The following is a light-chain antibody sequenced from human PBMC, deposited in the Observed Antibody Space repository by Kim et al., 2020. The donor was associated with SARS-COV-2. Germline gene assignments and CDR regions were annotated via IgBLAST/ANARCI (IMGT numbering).Light chain of an antibody. J-gene: IGLJ3*02. Sequence: QPVLTQPDSVSGAPGQRVTISCTGTSSNIGAGYDVHWYQQLPGTAPKLLIYRNNNRPSGVPDRFSGSKSGTSASLTITGLRAEDEADFYCQSFDSSLTVVFGGGTQLTVL. CDR1: SSNIGAGYD. CDR3: QSFDSSLTVV. CDR2: RNN. V-gene: IGLV1-40*01.